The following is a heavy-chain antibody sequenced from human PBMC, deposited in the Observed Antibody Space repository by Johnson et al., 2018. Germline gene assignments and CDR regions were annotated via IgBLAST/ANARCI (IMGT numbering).Heavy chain of an antibody. J-gene: IGHJ4*02. Sequence: EVQLLETGGALVQPWGSLKLSCAASGFSFTDFAMSWVRQAPGKGLEWVSTISRSGGSTYYADSVKGRFTISRDNSRNALSLQMNDLRVEDTAVYYCAKGGSRLPLENWGLGTQVTVS. CDR3: AKGGSRLPLEN. V-gene: IGHV3-23*01. CDR1: GFSFTDFA. CDR2: ISRSGGST. D-gene: IGHD1-1*01.